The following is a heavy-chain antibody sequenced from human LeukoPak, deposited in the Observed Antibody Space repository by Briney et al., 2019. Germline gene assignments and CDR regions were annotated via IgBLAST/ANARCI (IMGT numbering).Heavy chain of an antibody. Sequence: PGGSLRLSCAASGFTFSSYGMHWVRQAPGKGLEWVAVISYDGSNKYYADSVKGRFTISRDNSKNTLYLQMNSLRAEDTAVYYCAKGGDYDFWSGYWGYFDYWGQGTLVTVSS. V-gene: IGHV3-30*18. CDR2: ISYDGSNK. CDR3: AKGGDYDFWSGYWGYFDY. D-gene: IGHD3-3*01. CDR1: GFTFSSYG. J-gene: IGHJ4*02.